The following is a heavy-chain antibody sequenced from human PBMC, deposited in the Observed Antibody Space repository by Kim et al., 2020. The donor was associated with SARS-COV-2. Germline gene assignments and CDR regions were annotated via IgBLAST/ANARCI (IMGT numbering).Heavy chain of an antibody. CDR3: ARGGFTRIFGVARWSDG. CDR1: GYTFTRYD. CDR2: MNPNSGNT. J-gene: IGHJ6*01. D-gene: IGHD3-3*02. Sequence: ASVKVSCKAAGYTFTRYDINWVRQAPGQGFEWMGWMNPNSGNTGYAQKFQGRVTMTSDTSINTAYMELSGLKFEDTAFYYCARGGFTRIFGVARWSDG. V-gene: IGHV1-8*01.